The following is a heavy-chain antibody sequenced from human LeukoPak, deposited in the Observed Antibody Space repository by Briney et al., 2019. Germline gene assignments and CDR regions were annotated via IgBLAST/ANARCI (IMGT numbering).Heavy chain of an antibody. CDR2: SIPIFGTA. D-gene: IGHD2-15*01. CDR3: AMGVTRKVVVAAPDAFDI. Sequence: SVKVSCKASGCTFSSYALSWVRQAPGQGLEWMEGSIPIFGTANYAQKFQGRVTITADESTSTAYMELSSLRSEDTAVYYSAMGVTRKVVVAAPDAFDIWGQGTMVTVSS. J-gene: IGHJ3*02. CDR1: GCTFSSYA. V-gene: IGHV1-69*13.